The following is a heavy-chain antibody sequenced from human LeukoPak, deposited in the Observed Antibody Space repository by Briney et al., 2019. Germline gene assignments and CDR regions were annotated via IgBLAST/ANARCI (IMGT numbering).Heavy chain of an antibody. CDR3: ARGDDLLTGSYDWFNP. Sequence: SETLSLTCAVSGVSMNNNYWAWIRQSPGGKLEWIGYMSFSGSATYNPSLNSRVSISVDSFKNQFSLDLTSLTAADTAVYYCARGDDLLTGSYDWFNPWGQGTLVIVSS. V-gene: IGHV4-4*09. CDR2: MSFSGSA. CDR1: GVSMNNNY. J-gene: IGHJ5*02. D-gene: IGHD3-9*01.